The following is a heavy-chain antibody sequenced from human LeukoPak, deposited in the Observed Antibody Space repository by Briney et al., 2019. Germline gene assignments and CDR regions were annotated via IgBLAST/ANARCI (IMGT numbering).Heavy chain of an antibody. CDR2: INWNGGST. CDR1: GFTFDDYG. V-gene: IGHV3-20*04. CDR3: ARIEYSSSSSAFDI. D-gene: IGHD6-6*01. J-gene: IGHJ3*02. Sequence: GGSLRLSCAASGFTFDDYGMSWVRQAPGKGLKWVSGINWNGGSTGYADSVKGRFTISRDNAKNSLYLQMNSLRAQDTAVYYCARIEYSSSSSAFDIWGQGTMVTVSS.